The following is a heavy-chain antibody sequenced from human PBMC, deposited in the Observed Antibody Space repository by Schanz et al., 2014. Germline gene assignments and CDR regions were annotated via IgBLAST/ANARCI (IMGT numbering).Heavy chain of an antibody. Sequence: QVQLVQSGAEVKKPGASVKVSCKASGHPFTAYYIHWVRQAPGQGLEWMGWINPTTGNPGYAQGFTGRFVFSFDTSVSTAYLQISGLKAEDTAVYYCARARYGLDVWGQGTTVTVSS. CDR2: INPTTGNP. CDR1: GHPFTAYY. J-gene: IGHJ6*02. CDR3: ARARYGLDV. V-gene: IGHV7-4-1*02.